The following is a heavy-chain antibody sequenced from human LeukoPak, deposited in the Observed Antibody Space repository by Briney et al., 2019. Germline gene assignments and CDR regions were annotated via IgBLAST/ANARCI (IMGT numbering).Heavy chain of an antibody. J-gene: IGHJ6*02. CDR2: IIPIFGTA. CDR1: GYTFTSYD. Sequence: LVKVSCKASGYTFTSYDINWVRQATGQGLEWMGGIIPIFGTANYAQKFQGRVTITADESTSTAYMELSSLRSEDTAVYYCARDHGYGGIYGMDVWGQGTTVTVSS. CDR3: ARDHGYGGIYGMDV. D-gene: IGHD4-23*01. V-gene: IGHV1-69*13.